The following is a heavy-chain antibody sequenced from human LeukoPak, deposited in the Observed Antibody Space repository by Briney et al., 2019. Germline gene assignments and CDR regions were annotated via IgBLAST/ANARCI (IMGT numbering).Heavy chain of an antibody. D-gene: IGHD3-22*01. CDR1: GFTFDDHG. Sequence: GGSLRLSCAASGFTFDDHGMHWVRQAPGKGLEWVSGISWNSGHIVYADSVKGRFTISRDNAKNSLYLEMSSLRAEDTALYYCARLSTHGGSYYYFDSWGQGTLVTVSS. CDR2: ISWNSGHI. V-gene: IGHV3-9*01. J-gene: IGHJ4*02. CDR3: ARLSTHGGSYYYFDS.